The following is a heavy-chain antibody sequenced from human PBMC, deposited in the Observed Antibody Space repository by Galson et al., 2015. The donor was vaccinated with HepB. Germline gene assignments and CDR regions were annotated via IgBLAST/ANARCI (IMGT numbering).Heavy chain of an antibody. CDR2: IYWDDDK. V-gene: IGHV2-5*02. D-gene: IGHD3-9*01. Sequence: PALVKPTQTLTLTCTFSGFSLSTSGVGVGWIRQPPGKALEWLALIYWDDDKRYSPSLKSRLTITKDTSKNQVVLTMTNMDPVDTATYYCAHRVRYYDILTGYSNRRESPFDSWAQEPWSPSPQ. J-gene: IGHJ4*01. CDR3: AHRVRYYDILTGYSNRRESPFDS. CDR1: GFSLSTSGVG.